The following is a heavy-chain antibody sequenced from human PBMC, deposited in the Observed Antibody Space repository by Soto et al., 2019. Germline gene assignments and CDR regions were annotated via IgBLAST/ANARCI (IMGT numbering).Heavy chain of an antibody. CDR2: IYHSGST. CDR3: ARVRQDTRSTSCYEGSSSCHIDY. Sequence: PSETLSLTCAVSGGSISSGGYSWSWIRQPPGKGLEWIGYIYHSGSTYYNPSLKSRVTISVDRSKNQFSLKLSSVTAADTAVYYCARVRQDTRSTSCYEGSSSCHIDYWGQGTLVTVSS. V-gene: IGHV4-30-2*01. D-gene: IGHD2-2*01. CDR1: GGSISSGGYS. J-gene: IGHJ4*02.